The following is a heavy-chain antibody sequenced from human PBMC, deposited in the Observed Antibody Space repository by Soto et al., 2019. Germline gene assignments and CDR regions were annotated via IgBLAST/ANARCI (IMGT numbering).Heavy chain of an antibody. J-gene: IGHJ4*02. CDR2: INTNDGIT. D-gene: IGHD5-12*01. Sequence: QVELVQSGAEVKKPGASVKVSCKASGYTFTSYYLHWLRQAPGQGLEWMGLINTNDGITTYAQRFEGRVNRTRDKTTSTVYMELSSLSCEETAVYYCMRKRGDGYHHLDYWGQGTLVTLSS. V-gene: IGHV1-46*01. CDR1: GYTFTSYY. CDR3: MRKRGDGYHHLDY.